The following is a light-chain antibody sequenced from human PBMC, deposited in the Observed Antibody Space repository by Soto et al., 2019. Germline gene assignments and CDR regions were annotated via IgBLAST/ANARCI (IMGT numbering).Light chain of an antibody. Sequence: DIVMTQSPDSLAVSLGERATINCKSSHSLFYSSNNKNSLAWYQQKPGQPPKLLIYWASTRDSGVPDRFSGSWSGSDFTLTISSLQAEDVAVYYCHQYHSSDSFGQGTKVEIK. J-gene: IGKJ1*01. CDR1: HSLFYSSNNKNS. V-gene: IGKV4-1*01. CDR2: WAS. CDR3: HQYHSSDS.